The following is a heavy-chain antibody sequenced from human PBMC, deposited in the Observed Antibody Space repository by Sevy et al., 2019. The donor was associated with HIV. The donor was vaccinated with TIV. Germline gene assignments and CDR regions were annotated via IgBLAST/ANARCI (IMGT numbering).Heavy chain of an antibody. CDR2: ISYDGSNK. CDR3: AREHSGGYYDFWSGYPRDYGMDV. Sequence: GESLKISCAASGFTFSSYAMHWVRQAPGKGLEWVAVISYDGSNKYYADSVKARFTISRDNSKNTLYLQMNSVRAEDTAVYYCAREHSGGYYDFWSGYPRDYGMDVWGQGTTVTVSS. V-gene: IGHV3-30-3*01. CDR1: GFTFSSYA. J-gene: IGHJ6*02. D-gene: IGHD3-3*01.